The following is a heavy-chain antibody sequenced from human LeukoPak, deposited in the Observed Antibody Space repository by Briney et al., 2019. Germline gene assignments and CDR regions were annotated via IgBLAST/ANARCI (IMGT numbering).Heavy chain of an antibody. CDR1: GYTFTSYD. CDR2: MNPNSGNT. Sequence: GASVKVSCKASGYTFTSYDINWVRQATGQGLEWMGWMNPNSGNTGYAQKFQGRVTMTRNTSISTAYMELSSLRSEDTAVYYCASKVGFYDSSNYYSHLDYWGQGTLVTVSS. J-gene: IGHJ4*02. V-gene: IGHV1-8*01. CDR3: ASKVGFYDSSNYYSHLDY. D-gene: IGHD3-22*01.